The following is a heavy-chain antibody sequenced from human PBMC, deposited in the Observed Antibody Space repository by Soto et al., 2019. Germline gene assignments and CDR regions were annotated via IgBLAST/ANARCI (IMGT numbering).Heavy chain of an antibody. D-gene: IGHD1-1*01. J-gene: IGHJ6*02. CDR3: ASPQTGTKYPYYYYGMDV. V-gene: IGHV5-10-1*01. CDR2: IDPSDSYT. Sequence: GESLKISCKGSGYSFTSYWISWVRQMPGKGLEWMGRIDPSDSYTNYSPSFQGHVTISADKSISTAYLQWSSLKASDTAMYYCASPQTGTKYPYYYYGMDVWGQGTTVTVSS. CDR1: GYSFTSYW.